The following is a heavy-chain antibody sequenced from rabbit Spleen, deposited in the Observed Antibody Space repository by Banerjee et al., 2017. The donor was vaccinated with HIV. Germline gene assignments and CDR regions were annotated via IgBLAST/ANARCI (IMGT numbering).Heavy chain of an antibody. CDR1: GIDFSNYYY. CDR2: IYISSGNT. J-gene: IGHJ4*01. V-gene: IGHV1S43*01. Sequence: QQHLEESGGGLVKPGGTLTLTCKASGIDFSNYYYMCWVRQAPGKGLELIACIYISSGNTWYASWVNGRFTISRSTSLNTVDLKMTSLTAADTATYFCARDLDGVIGWNFGWWGPGTLVTVS. CDR3: ARDLDGVIGWNFGW. D-gene: IGHD1-1*01.